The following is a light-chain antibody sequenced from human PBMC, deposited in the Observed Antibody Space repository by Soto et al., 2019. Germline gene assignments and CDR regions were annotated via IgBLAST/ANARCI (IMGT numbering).Light chain of an antibody. V-gene: IGKV3-11*01. CDR2: NAS. CDR3: QHRSNWSVT. CDR1: QHVSSF. Sequence: EIGVTQSPGTVSLSPGERVTRPCGASQHVSSFLVWYQQKPGQAPRLLIYNASNRETGIPARFSGSGSGTDFPLTISSLQPEDFAVYYCQHRSNWSVTFGGGTKVDIK. J-gene: IGKJ4*01.